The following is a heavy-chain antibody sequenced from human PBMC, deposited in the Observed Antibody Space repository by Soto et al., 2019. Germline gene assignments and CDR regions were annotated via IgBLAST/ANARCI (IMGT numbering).Heavy chain of an antibody. Sequence: QVQLVQSGAEVKKPGSSVKLSCKASGGTISSHAISWVRQAPGQGLEWMGGIIPNLGTTNYAQKFQGRVTITADESMSTVYMELSSLRFEDTAVHYCARDRRPYDNGMDVWGQGTTVTVS. J-gene: IGHJ6*02. CDR2: IIPNLGTT. CDR1: GGTISSHA. CDR3: ARDRRPYDNGMDV. V-gene: IGHV1-69*01.